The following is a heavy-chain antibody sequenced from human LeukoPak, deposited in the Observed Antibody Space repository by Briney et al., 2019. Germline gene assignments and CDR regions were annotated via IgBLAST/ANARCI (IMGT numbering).Heavy chain of an antibody. CDR1: GYTFTSYD. J-gene: IGHJ4*02. CDR3: VRGLPLGYCTYGVCYPPKHLDF. Sequence: ASVKVSCKASGYTFTSYDINWVRQATGQGLEWMGWMNPNSGNTGYAQKFQGRVTMTRNTSISTAYMELSSLRSDDTAVYFCVRGLPLGYCTYGVCYPPKHLDFWGQGTLVTVSS. D-gene: IGHD2-8*01. V-gene: IGHV1-8*01. CDR2: MNPNSGNT.